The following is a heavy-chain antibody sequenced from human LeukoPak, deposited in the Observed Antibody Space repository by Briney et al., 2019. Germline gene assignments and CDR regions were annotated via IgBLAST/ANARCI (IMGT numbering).Heavy chain of an antibody. D-gene: IGHD1-26*01. CDR2: IYPGDSDT. J-gene: IGHJ4*02. V-gene: IGHV5-51*01. CDR1: GYSFISYW. Sequence: GESLKISCKGSGYSFISYWIGWVRQMPGKGLGWMGIIYPGDSDTRYSPSFQGQVTISADKSISTAYLQWSSLKASDTAMYYCARHGIQWEPYGGFDYWGQGTLVTVSS. CDR3: ARHGIQWEPYGGFDY.